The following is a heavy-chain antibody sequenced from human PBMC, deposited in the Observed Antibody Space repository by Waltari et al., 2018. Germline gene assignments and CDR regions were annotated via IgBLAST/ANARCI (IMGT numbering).Heavy chain of an antibody. CDR3: ARDFGAASYYYYGMDV. J-gene: IGHJ6*02. CDR1: GFTFSSYE. CDR2: ISSSGTTI. Sequence: EVQLVDSGGGLVQPGGSLQLSCAASGFTFSSYEMNWVRQAPGKGLEWVSYISSSGTTIYYADSEKGRCTISRDNAKNSLYLQMNSLRAEDTAVYYCARDFGAASYYYYGMDVWGQGTTVTVSS. V-gene: IGHV3-48*03. D-gene: IGHD2-15*01.